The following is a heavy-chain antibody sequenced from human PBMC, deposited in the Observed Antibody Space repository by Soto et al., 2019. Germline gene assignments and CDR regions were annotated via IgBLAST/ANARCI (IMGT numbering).Heavy chain of an antibody. Sequence: QVQLVQSAAEVKKPGASVKVSCKASGYTFSSYDIHWVRQAPGQGLEWMGWVNPNSANTGDAQRFQGRVTMTKDTSKSTAYMELNSLTSDDASMYYCARADGAASFDSWGQATLVTASS. CDR2: VNPNSANT. CDR3: ARADGAASFDS. D-gene: IGHD3-10*01. J-gene: IGHJ5*01. CDR1: GYTFSSYD. V-gene: IGHV1-8*01.